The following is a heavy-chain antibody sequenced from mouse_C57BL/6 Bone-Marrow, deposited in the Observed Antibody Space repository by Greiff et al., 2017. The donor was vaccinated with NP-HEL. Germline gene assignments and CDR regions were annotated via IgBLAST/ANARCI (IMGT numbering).Heavy chain of an antibody. D-gene: IGHD2-14*01. CDR2: IDPEDGET. CDR1: GFNIKDYY. Sequence: VQLQQSGAELVKPGASVKLSCTASGFNIKDYYMHWVKQRTEQGLEWIGRIDPEDGETKYAPTFQGKATITADTSTNTAYLQLSSLTSEDTAVYYCALYDYYAMDYWGQGTSVTVAS. CDR3: ALYDYYAMDY. V-gene: IGHV14-2*01. J-gene: IGHJ4*01.